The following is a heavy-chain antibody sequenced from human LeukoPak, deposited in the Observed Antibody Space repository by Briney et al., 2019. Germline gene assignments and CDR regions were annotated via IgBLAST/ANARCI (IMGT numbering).Heavy chain of an antibody. V-gene: IGHV3-21*04. D-gene: IGHD3-16*01. CDR1: GFTFSSYS. J-gene: IGHJ4*02. CDR3: AKDRLGVGIFDY. Sequence: GGSLRLSCAASGFTFSSYSMNWVRQAPGKGLEWVSSISSSSSYTYYADSLKGRFTISRDNAKNSLYLQMNSLRVEDTALYYCAKDRLGVGIFDYWGQGTLVTVSS. CDR2: ISSSSSYT.